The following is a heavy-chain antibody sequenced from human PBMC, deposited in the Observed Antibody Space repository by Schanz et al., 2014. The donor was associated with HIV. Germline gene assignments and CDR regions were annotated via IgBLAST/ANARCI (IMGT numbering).Heavy chain of an antibody. J-gene: IGHJ6*02. CDR3: ARDRLHPGNGMDV. Sequence: QVHLVESGGGVVRPGRSLRLSCAASGFTFDSYGMHWVRQAPGKGLEWVAVISYDGTNKVYADSVKGRFTISRDNSKNTLNLQMKSLRAEDTAVYYCARDRLHPGNGMDVWGQGTTVTVSS. V-gene: IGHV3-30*03. D-gene: IGHD4-4*01. CDR2: ISYDGTNK. CDR1: GFTFDSYG.